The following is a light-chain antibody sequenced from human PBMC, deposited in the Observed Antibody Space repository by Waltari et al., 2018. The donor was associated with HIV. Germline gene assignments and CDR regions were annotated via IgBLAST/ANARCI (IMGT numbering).Light chain of an antibody. CDR2: LKSDGSH. CDR3: QTWATGIRV. Sequence: QLVLTQSPSASASLGASVKLTCTLSCGHNSYAIPWHQQQPEKGPRYLMKLKSDGSHKKGDGSPDRFSGSSSGAERYLTISSLQSEDEADYYWQTWATGIRVFGGGTKLTVL. V-gene: IGLV4-69*01. J-gene: IGLJ3*02. CDR1: CGHNSYA.